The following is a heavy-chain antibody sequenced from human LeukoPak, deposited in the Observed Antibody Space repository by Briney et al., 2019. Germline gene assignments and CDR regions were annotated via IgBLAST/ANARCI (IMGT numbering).Heavy chain of an antibody. CDR1: GGSISSYY. V-gene: IGHV4-59*01. Sequence: SETLSLTCTVSGGSISSYYWSWIRQPPGKGLEWIGYIYYSGSTNYNPSLKSRVTISVDTSKNQFSLKLSSVTAADTAVYYCASGLYGDYVDAFDIWGQGTMVTVSS. D-gene: IGHD4-17*01. J-gene: IGHJ3*02. CDR3: ASGLYGDYVDAFDI. CDR2: IYYSGST.